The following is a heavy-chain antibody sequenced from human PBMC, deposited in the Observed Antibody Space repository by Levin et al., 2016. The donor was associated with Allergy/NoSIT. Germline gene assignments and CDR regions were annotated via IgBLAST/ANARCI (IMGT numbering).Heavy chain of an antibody. CDR1: GGSISSSSYY. CDR3: ASGRIHIAVALYGMDV. J-gene: IGHJ6*02. D-gene: IGHD6-19*01. Sequence: SETLSLTCTVSGGSISSSSYYWGWIRQPPGKGLEWIGSIYYSGSTYYNPSLKSRVTISVDTSKNQFSLKLSSVTAADTAVYYCASGRIHIAVALYGMDVWGQGTTVTVSS. V-gene: IGHV4-39*01. CDR2: IYYSGST.